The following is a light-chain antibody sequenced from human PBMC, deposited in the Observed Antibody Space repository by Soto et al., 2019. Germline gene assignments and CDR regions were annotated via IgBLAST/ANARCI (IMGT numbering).Light chain of an antibody. Sequence: EIVLSQSPPTLSSSPGERDTLSCRASQTVGVRLAWYQHKPGQAPRLIIYEASNRAAGIPARFSGSGSGTDFTLTITSLEPEDFAFYYCHQRQRWPRTLGQGTKVDI. CDR2: EAS. CDR1: QTVGVR. CDR3: HQRQRWPRT. J-gene: IGKJ1*01. V-gene: IGKV3-11*01.